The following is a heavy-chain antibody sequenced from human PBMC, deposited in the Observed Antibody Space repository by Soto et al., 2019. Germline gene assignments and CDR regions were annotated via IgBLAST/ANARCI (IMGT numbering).Heavy chain of an antibody. D-gene: IGHD1-1*01. CDR2: ISPNGQGV. J-gene: IGHJ4*02. V-gene: IGHV3-23*01. Sequence: EVKLLESGGGLVQPGGSLRLSCGVSRFTVTSNGVSWVRQAPGKGLEWVAAISPNGQGVWYTDSVKGRFTTSRDISRNTVFLQMDSLRAEDTAVYYCTKDRTYPRDYFHYWGQGTLVTVSS. CDR1: RFTVTSNG. CDR3: TKDRTYPRDYFHY.